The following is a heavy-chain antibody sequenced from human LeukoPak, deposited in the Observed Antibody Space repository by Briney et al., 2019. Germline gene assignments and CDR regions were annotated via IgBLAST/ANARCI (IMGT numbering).Heavy chain of an antibody. V-gene: IGHV1-2*02. CDR3: ARGPNGSGSYPTDY. Sequence: ASVKVSCKASGYTFTGYYMHWVRQAPGQGLEWMGWINPNSGGTNYAQKFQGRVTMTRDTSISTAYMELSRLRSDDTAVYYCARGPNGSGSYPTDYWGQEPWSPSPQ. J-gene: IGHJ4*01. CDR2: INPNSGGT. CDR1: GYTFTGYY. D-gene: IGHD3-10*01.